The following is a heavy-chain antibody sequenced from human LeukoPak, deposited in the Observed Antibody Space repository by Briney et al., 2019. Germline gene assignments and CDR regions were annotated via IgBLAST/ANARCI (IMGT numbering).Heavy chain of an antibody. CDR3: ARGASSSWYPTGLDWRPKLKWYFDL. CDR1: GYTFTGYY. V-gene: IGHV1-2*02. CDR2: INPNSGGT. J-gene: IGHJ2*01. Sequence: GASVRVSCKASGYTFTGYYMHWVRQAPGQGLEWMGWINPNSGGTNYAQKFQGRVTMTRDTSISTAYMELSRLRSDDTALYYCARGASSSWYPTGLDWRPKLKWYFDLWGRGTLVTVSS. D-gene: IGHD6-13*01.